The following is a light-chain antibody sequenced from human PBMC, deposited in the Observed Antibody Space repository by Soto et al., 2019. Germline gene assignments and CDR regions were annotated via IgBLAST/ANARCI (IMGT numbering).Light chain of an antibody. V-gene: IGKV1-5*03. CDR1: QNINSW. Sequence: DIQMTQSPSTLSASVGDRVTITCRASQNINSWLVWYQQKPGKAPKLLIYQASNLESGVPSRFSGSGSGTEFPLTISSLQPDDFPTYSCHQYKSYPWTFGQGTKVEIK. J-gene: IGKJ1*01. CDR3: HQYKSYPWT. CDR2: QAS.